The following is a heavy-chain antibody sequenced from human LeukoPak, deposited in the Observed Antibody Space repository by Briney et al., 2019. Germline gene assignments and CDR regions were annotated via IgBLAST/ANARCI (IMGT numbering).Heavy chain of an antibody. Sequence: QTGGSLRLSCAASGFTFSSYAMSWVRQAPGKGLEWVSAISGSGGSTYYADSVKGRFTISRDNSKNTLYLQMNSLRAEDTAVYYCAKQSAAARIPIFDYWGQGTLVTVSS. CDR1: GFTFSSYA. CDR2: ISGSGGST. CDR3: AKQSAAARIPIFDY. J-gene: IGHJ4*02. V-gene: IGHV3-23*01. D-gene: IGHD6-13*01.